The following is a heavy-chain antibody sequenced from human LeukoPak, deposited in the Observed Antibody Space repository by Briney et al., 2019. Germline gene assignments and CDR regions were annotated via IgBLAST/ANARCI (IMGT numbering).Heavy chain of an antibody. CDR3: ARALWFGEFLFDY. Sequence: PGGSLRLSCAASGFTFSSYAMSWVRQAPGQGLEWVSAISGSGGSTYYADSVKGRFTISRDSSKNTLYLQMNSLRAEDTAVYYCARALWFGEFLFDYWGQGTLVTVSS. CDR2: ISGSGGST. CDR1: GFTFSSYA. J-gene: IGHJ4*02. D-gene: IGHD3-10*01. V-gene: IGHV3-23*01.